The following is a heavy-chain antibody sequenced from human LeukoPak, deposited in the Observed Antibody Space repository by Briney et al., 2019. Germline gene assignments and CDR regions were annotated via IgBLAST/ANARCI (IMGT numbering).Heavy chain of an antibody. CDR3: AKAASSSWPSYYYGMDV. V-gene: IGHV3-23*01. Sequence: GGSPRLSCAASGFIFSSYSMSWVRQAPGKGLEWVSVITGSGGNTYYADSVKGRFTISKDNSKNTVYLQMSSLRVDDTAVYYCAKAASSSWPSYYYGMDVWGQGTTVTVSS. D-gene: IGHD6-13*01. CDR1: GFIFSSYS. J-gene: IGHJ6*02. CDR2: ITGSGGNT.